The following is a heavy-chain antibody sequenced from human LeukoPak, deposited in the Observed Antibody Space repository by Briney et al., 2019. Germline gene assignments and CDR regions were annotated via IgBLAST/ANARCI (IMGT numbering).Heavy chain of an antibody. CDR3: AKARYRDYGDYAGDAFDI. Sequence: GGSLRLSCAASGFTFSSDAMSWVRQAPGKGLEWVSAISGSGGSTYYADSVKGRFTISRDNSKNTLYLQMNSPRAEDTAVYYCAKARYRDYGDYAGDAFDIWGQGTMVTVSS. D-gene: IGHD4-17*01. CDR1: GFTFSSDA. V-gene: IGHV3-23*01. CDR2: ISGSGGST. J-gene: IGHJ3*02.